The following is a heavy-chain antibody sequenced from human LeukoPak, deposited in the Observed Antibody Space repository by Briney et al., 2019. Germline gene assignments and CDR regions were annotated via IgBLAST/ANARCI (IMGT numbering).Heavy chain of an antibody. V-gene: IGHV4-34*01. D-gene: IGHD6-13*01. CDR1: GGSFSGYY. J-gene: IGHJ6*02. CDR2: INHSGST. Sequence: SETLSLTCAVYGGSFSGYYWSWIRQPPGKGLEWIGEINHSGSTNYNPSLKSRVTISVDTSKNQFSLKLSSVTAADTAVYYCARGRLGWYSSFRPFPNDYYYYGMDVWGQGTTVTVSS. CDR3: ARGRLGWYSSFRPFPNDYYYYGMDV.